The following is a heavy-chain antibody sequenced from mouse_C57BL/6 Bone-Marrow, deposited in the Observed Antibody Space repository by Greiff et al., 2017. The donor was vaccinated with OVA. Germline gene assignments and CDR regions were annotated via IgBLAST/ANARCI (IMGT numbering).Heavy chain of an antibody. V-gene: IGHV2-5*01. Sequence: QVQLQQSGPGLVQPSQSLSITCTVSGFSLTSYGVHWVRQSPGKGLEWLGVIRRGGSTDYNAAFMSRLSITKDNSKSQVFFKMNSMQADDTAIYYCAKMPYDYDWFAYWGQGTLVTVSA. CDR3: AKMPYDYDWFAY. J-gene: IGHJ3*01. CDR2: IRRGGST. CDR1: GFSLTSYG. D-gene: IGHD2-4*01.